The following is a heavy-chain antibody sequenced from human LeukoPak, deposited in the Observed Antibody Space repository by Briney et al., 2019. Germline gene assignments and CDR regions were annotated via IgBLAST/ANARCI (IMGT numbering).Heavy chain of an antibody. CDR2: INPNSGGT. CDR1: GYTFTGYY. V-gene: IGHV1-2*02. Sequence: ASVKVSCKASGYTFTGYYMHWVRQAPGQGLEWMGWINPNSGGTNYAQKFQGRVTMTRDTSISTAYMELSRLRSDDTAVYYCAREAPFNYYDRSVYNYGGRGPLVTVSS. J-gene: IGHJ4*02. D-gene: IGHD3-22*01. CDR3: AREAPFNYYDRSVYNY.